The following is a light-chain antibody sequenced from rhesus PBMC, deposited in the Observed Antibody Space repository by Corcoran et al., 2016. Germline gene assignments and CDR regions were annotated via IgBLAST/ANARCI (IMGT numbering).Light chain of an antibody. CDR1: QGIRSY. V-gene: IGKV1-28*02. Sequence: DIQMTQSPSSLSASVGDTVTITCRASQGIRSYLNWFQQKPEKAPKLLIYTASSWESVFQSQFSGSGSGTDFTLTISRLQPEDFATYYCQQHNTYPLTFGGGTKVEIK. CDR3: QQHNTYPLT. CDR2: TAS. J-gene: IGKJ4*01.